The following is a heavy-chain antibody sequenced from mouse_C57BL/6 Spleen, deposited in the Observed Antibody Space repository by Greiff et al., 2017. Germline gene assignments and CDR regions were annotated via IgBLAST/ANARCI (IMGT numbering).Heavy chain of an antibody. J-gene: IGHJ3*01. D-gene: IGHD2-4*01. V-gene: IGHV1-74*01. CDR2: IHPSDSDT. CDR3: GPLYDDSPGFAY. Sequence: QVQLQQPGAELVKPGASVKVSCKASGYTFTSYWMHWVKQRPGQGLEWIGRIHPSDSDTNYNQKFKGKATLTVDKSSSTAYMQLSSLTSADSAVYYCGPLYDDSPGFAYWGQGTLVTVSA. CDR1: GYTFTSYW.